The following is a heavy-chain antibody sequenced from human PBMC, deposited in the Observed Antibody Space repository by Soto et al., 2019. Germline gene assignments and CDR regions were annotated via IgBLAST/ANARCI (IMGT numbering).Heavy chain of an antibody. J-gene: IGHJ5*02. CDR2: VYANGTS. CDR3: VRDGSKTLRDCFDP. V-gene: IGHV4-4*07. Sequence: TLSLTCSVSGGSMSKFYWSWIRKTAGKGLEWMGRVYANGTSDYNPSLRSRIAMSVDISKKTFSLRLRSVTAADTGVYYCVRDGSKTLRDCFDPWGQGILVTVSS. CDR1: GGSMSKFY. D-gene: IGHD4-17*01.